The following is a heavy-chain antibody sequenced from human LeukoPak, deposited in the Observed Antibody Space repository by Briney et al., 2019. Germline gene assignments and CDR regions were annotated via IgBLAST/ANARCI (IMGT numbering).Heavy chain of an antibody. CDR2: MNPNSGNT. CDR1: GYTFTSYD. J-gene: IGHJ4*02. Sequence: GASVKVSCKASGYTFTSYDINWVRQATGQGLEWMGWMNPNSGNTGYAQKFQGRVTITRNTSISTAYMELSSLRSEDTAVYYCARLSSRVTIFGVVIQPFDYWGQGTLVTVSS. V-gene: IGHV1-8*03. CDR3: ARLSSRVTIFGVVIQPFDY. D-gene: IGHD3-3*01.